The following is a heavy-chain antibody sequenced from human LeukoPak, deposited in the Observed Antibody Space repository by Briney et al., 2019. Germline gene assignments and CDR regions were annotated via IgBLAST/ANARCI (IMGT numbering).Heavy chain of an antibody. J-gene: IGHJ3*02. Sequence: ASVKVSCKASGGTFSSYAISWVRQAPGQGLEWMGGIIPIFGTANYAQKFQGRVTITADKSTSTAYMELSSLRSEDTAVYYCARDKFPLVGATGDDAFDIWGQGTMVAVSS. CDR1: GGTFSSYA. CDR3: ARDKFPLVGATGDDAFDI. D-gene: IGHD1-26*01. V-gene: IGHV1-69*06. CDR2: IIPIFGTA.